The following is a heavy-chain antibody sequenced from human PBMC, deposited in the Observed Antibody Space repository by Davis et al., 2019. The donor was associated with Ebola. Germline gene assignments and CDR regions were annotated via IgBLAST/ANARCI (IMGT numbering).Heavy chain of an antibody. CDR1: GFTFSSYA. J-gene: IGHJ4*02. CDR3: AKPRDDFWSGFDY. D-gene: IGHD3-3*01. V-gene: IGHV3-23*01. Sequence: GESLKISCAASGFTFSSYAMSWVRQAPGKGLEWVSAISGSGGSTYYADSVKGRFTISRDNSKNTLYLQMNSLRAEDTAVYYCAKPRDDFWSGFDYWGQGTLVTVSS. CDR2: ISGSGGST.